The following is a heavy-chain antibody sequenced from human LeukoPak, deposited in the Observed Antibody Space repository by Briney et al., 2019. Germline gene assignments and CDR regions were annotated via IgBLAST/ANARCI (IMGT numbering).Heavy chain of an antibody. CDR3: AKGVGSYSYYYSMDV. D-gene: IGHD1-26*01. J-gene: IGHJ6*03. CDR1: GFTFSNSG. CDR2: MRYDGNNK. Sequence: GGSLRLSCAASGFTFSNSGMHWVRQAPGKGLEWVAFMRYDGNNKYYADSVKGRFTISRDNSKNTLYLQMNSLRTEDTAIYYCAKGVGSYSYYYSMDVWGKGTAVTISS. V-gene: IGHV3-30*02.